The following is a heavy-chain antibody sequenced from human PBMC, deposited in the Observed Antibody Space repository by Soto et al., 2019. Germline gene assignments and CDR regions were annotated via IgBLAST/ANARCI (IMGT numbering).Heavy chain of an antibody. J-gene: IGHJ4*02. Sequence: PGGSLRLSCAASGFTFSSYSMSWVRQAPGKGLEWVSYISGSSDTIYYADSVKGRFTISRDNAKNSLYLQVNSLRDEDTAVYYCARISRDYDGSAFDYWGQGTPVTVSS. D-gene: IGHD2-15*01. CDR3: ARISRDYDGSAFDY. CDR2: ISGSSDTI. CDR1: GFTFSSYS. V-gene: IGHV3-48*02.